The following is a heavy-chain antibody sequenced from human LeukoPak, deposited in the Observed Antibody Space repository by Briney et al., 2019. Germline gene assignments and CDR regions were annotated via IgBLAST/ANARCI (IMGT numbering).Heavy chain of an antibody. CDR1: GGSTSSSSYN. CDR3: ARLRTDYDILTGYYIPLYYYYYMDV. V-gene: IGHV4-39*01. CDR2: IYYSGST. J-gene: IGHJ6*03. D-gene: IGHD3-9*01. Sequence: SETLSLTCTVSGGSTSSSSYNWGWIRQPPGKGLEWIASIYYSGSTYYNPSLKSRVTISVDTSKNQFSLKLSSVTAADTAVYYCARLRTDYDILTGYYIPLYYYYYMDVWGKGTTVTISS.